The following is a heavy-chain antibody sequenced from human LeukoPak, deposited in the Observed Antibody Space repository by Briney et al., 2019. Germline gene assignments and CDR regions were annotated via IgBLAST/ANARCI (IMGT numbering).Heavy chain of an antibody. J-gene: IGHJ5*02. D-gene: IGHD6-13*01. CDR2: IYYSGST. Sequence: PSETLSLTCTVSGGSISSYYWSWIRQLPGKGLEWIGYIYYSGSTNYNPSLKSRVTISVDTSKNQFSLKLSSVTAVDTAVYYCARGYSSSWYWFDPWGQGTLVTVSS. V-gene: IGHV4-59*08. CDR1: GGSISSYY. CDR3: ARGYSSSWYWFDP.